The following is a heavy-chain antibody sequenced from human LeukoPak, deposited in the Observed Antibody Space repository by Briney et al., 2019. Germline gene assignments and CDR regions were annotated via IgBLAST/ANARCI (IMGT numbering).Heavy chain of an antibody. J-gene: IGHJ5*02. CDR2: INPNSGGT. Sequence: GASVKVSCKASGYTFTGYYMHWVRQAPGQGLEWMGWINPNSGGTNYAQKFQGRVTMTRDTSISTAYLELSRLTYDDTAVYYCARETSESFETWGQGTLVTVSS. CDR1: GYTFTGYY. V-gene: IGHV1-2*02. D-gene: IGHD1-26*01. CDR3: ARETSESFET.